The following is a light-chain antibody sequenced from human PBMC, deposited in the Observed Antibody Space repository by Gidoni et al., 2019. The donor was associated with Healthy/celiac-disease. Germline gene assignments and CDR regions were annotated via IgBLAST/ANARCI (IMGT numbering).Light chain of an antibody. Sequence: DIQMTQSPSSLSASVGDRVTITCQASQDISNYLNWYQQKPGKAPKLLIYDASNLETGVPSRFSGSGSGTDFTFTISSLQPEDIATYYCQHYDNRPPAFGGGTKVEIK. CDR1: QDISNY. CDR3: QHYDNRPPA. CDR2: DAS. J-gene: IGKJ4*01. V-gene: IGKV1-33*01.